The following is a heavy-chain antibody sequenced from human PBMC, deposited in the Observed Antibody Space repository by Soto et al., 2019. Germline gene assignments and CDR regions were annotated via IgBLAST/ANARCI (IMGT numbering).Heavy chain of an antibody. V-gene: IGHV3-72*01. D-gene: IGHD3-16*01. CDR2: IRNKPNGHTT. Sequence: LRLSCAGSGFTFSGHYMDWVRQAPGKGLEWLGRIRNKPNGHTTEYAASVKGRFTISRDDSKNSVYLQMNSLKSEDTAVYYCSTTVITAPLFEYWGQGTLVTVSS. CDR3: STTVITAPLFEY. J-gene: IGHJ4*02. CDR1: GFTFSGHY.